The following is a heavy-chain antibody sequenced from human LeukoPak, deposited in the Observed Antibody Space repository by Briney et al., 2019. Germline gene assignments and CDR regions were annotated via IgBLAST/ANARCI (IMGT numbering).Heavy chain of an antibody. CDR3: AREGPRGNSKLDY. CDR2: IWYDGSNR. J-gene: IGHJ4*02. CDR1: GFTFSSYG. D-gene: IGHD2/OR15-2a*01. Sequence: SGGSLRLSCAASGFTFSSYGLHWVRQAPGKGLEWVACIWYDGSNRDYTDSVKGRLTISRDNSKNTLYLQMNSLRAEDTGIYYCAREGPRGNSKLDYWGQGTLVTVSS. V-gene: IGHV3-33*01.